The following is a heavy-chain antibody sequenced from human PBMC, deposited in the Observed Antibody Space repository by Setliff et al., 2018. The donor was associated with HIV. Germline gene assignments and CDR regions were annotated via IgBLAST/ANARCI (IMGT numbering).Heavy chain of an antibody. V-gene: IGHV1-3*01. CDR2: IIAGDGRT. CDR3: ARSRSMDV. J-gene: IGHJ6*02. CDR1: GYTFTSYA. Sequence: GASVKVSCKASGYTFTSYAIHWVRQAPGQRPQWMGWIIAGDGRTKYSQDFQGRVTFTSDTSATTAYMELSSLRSEDTAVYYCARSRSMDVWGQGTSVTVSS.